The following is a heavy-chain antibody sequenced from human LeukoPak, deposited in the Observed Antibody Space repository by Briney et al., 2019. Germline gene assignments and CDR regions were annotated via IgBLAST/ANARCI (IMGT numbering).Heavy chain of an antibody. V-gene: IGHV1-8*01. D-gene: IGHD4-17*01. Sequence: GASVKVSCKASGYTFTSYDINWVRQATGQGLEWMGWMSPNSGNTGYAQKFQGRVTMTRNTSISTAYMELSSLRSEDTAVYYCARGLRLARYGDFYTYYFDYWGQGTLVTVSS. CDR2: MSPNSGNT. CDR3: ARGLRLARYGDFYTYYFDY. CDR1: GYTFTSYD. J-gene: IGHJ4*02.